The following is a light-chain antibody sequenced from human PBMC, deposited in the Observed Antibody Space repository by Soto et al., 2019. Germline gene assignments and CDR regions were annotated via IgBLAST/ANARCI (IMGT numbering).Light chain of an antibody. CDR3: QQYNNWPPIT. CDR1: ESVSSN. Sequence: EVVMTQSPATLSVSPGERATLSCRASESVSSNLAWYQQRPGQAPRLLIYGASTRATGIPARFSGSGSGTEFTLTISSLQSEDFAVYYCQQYNNWPPITFGQGTRLEIK. CDR2: GAS. J-gene: IGKJ5*01. V-gene: IGKV3-15*01.